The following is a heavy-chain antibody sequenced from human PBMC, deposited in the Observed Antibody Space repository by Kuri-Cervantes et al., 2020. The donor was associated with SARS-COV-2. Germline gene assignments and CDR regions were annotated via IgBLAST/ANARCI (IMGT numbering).Heavy chain of an antibody. Sequence: GGSLRLSCAASGFTFSDYYMSWIRQAPGKGLEWVSYISSSSSTIYYADSVKGRFTISRDNAKNSLYLQMNSLRVEDTAVYYCARDEASDDPPKYYYYGMDVWGQGTTVTVSS. D-gene: IGHD2-2*01. J-gene: IGHJ6*02. CDR1: GFTFSDYY. CDR2: ISSSSSTI. CDR3: ARDEASDDPPKYYYYGMDV. V-gene: IGHV3-11*04.